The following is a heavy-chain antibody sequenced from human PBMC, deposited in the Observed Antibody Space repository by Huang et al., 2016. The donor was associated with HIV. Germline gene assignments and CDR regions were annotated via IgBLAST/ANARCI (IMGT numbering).Heavy chain of an antibody. CDR1: GGTFSKYA. CDR2: IIPRFGTP. Sequence: QVQLVQSGAEVKTPGSSVKVSCKASGGTFSKYAISWVRQAPGQGLEWMGGIIPRFGTPNYARTFQGRVTITADDSTSTTYVEVSSLRSEDTALYYCARGQLGSYGDYDVLYWGQGTLVTVSS. D-gene: IGHD4-17*01. CDR3: ARGQLGSYGDYDVLY. J-gene: IGHJ4*02. V-gene: IGHV1-69*13.